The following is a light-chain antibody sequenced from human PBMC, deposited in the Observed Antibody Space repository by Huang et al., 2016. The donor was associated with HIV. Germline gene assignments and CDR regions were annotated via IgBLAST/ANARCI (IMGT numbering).Light chain of an antibody. CDR2: GSS. V-gene: IGKV3-15*01. J-gene: IGKJ4*01. CDR1: SSVSTN. Sequence: EIVMTQSPATLSVSPGQRVTLSCRANSSVSTNLAWYQQRPGQAPRLLIYGSSTRAPGIPARFSGSGSGTEFSLTISSLQSEDFALYYCHQYNNWLLSFGGGTRV. CDR3: HQYNNWLLS.